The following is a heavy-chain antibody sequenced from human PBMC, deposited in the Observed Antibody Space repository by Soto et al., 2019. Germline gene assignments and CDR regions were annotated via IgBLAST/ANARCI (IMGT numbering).Heavy chain of an antibody. CDR1: GGTFSSYA. CDR3: ARDFLTSIVVVVADKEAPPYGMDV. Sequence: VKVSCKASGGTFSSYAISWVRQSPGQGLEWMGGIIPIFGTANYAQKFQGRVTITADESTSTAYMELSSLRSEDTAVYYCARDFLTSIVVVVADKEAPPYGMDVWGQGTTVTVSS. J-gene: IGHJ6*02. V-gene: IGHV1-69*13. CDR2: IIPIFGTA. D-gene: IGHD2-15*01.